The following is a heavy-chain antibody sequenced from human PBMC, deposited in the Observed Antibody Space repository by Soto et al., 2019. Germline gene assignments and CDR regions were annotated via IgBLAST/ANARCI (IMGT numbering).Heavy chain of an antibody. CDR3: ARGGEWMP. Sequence: QVQLVQSGAEVKKPGASVKVSCKASGYTFTNYAIHWVRQAPGQRLEWMGWINAGYGNTKYSQKLQGRVTITRDTSANTAYMELSTLRSEDTAGYSCARGGEWMPWGQGTLVTVSS. V-gene: IGHV1-3*01. CDR2: INAGYGNT. J-gene: IGHJ5*02. D-gene: IGHD3-10*01. CDR1: GYTFTNYA.